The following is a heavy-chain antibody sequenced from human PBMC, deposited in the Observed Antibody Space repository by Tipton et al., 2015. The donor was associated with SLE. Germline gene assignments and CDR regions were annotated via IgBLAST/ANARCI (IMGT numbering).Heavy chain of an antibody. CDR3: ARGGDDASGGAESH. CDR2: VSYDGSFT. Sequence: SLRLSCAASGFTFSSYSMPWVRQAPGKGLEWVAVVSYDGSFTYYADSVKDRFTVSRDNSKNTLYLQMKGLRPEDTAVYYCARGGDDASGGAESHWGQGTLVTVSS. CDR1: GFTFSSYS. V-gene: IGHV3-30*14. D-gene: IGHD5-12*01. J-gene: IGHJ4*02.